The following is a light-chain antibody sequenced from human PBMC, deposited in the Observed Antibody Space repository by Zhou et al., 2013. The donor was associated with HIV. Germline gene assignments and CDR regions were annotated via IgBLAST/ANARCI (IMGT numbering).Light chain of an antibody. Sequence: DFQMTQSPSSLSASVGDWVTITCRASQSISTYLNWYQQKPGKAPTLLIYGATSLQSGVPSRFSGRGSGTDFTLTITGLQPEDFATYYCQQSFSTLTWTFGQGTRVEVK. V-gene: IGKV1-39*01. CDR2: GAT. CDR3: QQSFSTLTWT. J-gene: IGKJ1*01. CDR1: QSISTY.